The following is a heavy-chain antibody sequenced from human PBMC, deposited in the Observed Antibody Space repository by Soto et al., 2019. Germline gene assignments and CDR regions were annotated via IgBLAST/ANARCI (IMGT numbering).Heavy chain of an antibody. J-gene: IGHJ6*02. V-gene: IGHV3-48*02. Sequence: GGSLRLSCVASGFSLSDYAVNWVRQAPGKGLEWVSFISSDSRTIYYADSVEGRFTVSRDNARNSVSLQVDSLRDEDAAVYYCARIKLVEWFFINVDVYDMDVWGHGTPVTVSS. CDR3: ARIKLVEWFFINVDVYDMDV. CDR1: GFSLSDYA. CDR2: ISSDSRTI. D-gene: IGHD3-3*01.